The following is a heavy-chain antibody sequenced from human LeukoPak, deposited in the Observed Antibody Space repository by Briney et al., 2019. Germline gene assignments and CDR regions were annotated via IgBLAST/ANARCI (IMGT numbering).Heavy chain of an antibody. CDR1: GGSFSGYY. CDR3: ARLFVGYYYDSSGYLDYFDY. Sequence: SETLSLTCAVYGGSFSGYYWSWIRQPPGKGLEWIGEINHSGSTNYNPSLKSRVTISVDTSKNQFSLKLSSVTAADTAVYYCARLFVGYYYDSSGYLDYFDYWGQGTLVTVSS. D-gene: IGHD3-22*01. V-gene: IGHV4-34*01. J-gene: IGHJ4*02. CDR2: INHSGST.